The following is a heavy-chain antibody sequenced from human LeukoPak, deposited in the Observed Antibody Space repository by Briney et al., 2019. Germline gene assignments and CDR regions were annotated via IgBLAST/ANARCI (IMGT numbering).Heavy chain of an antibody. CDR1: GFTFSHSY. V-gene: IGHV3-74*01. D-gene: IGHD5-24*01. CDR2: IDNDGGT. J-gene: IGHJ4*02. Sequence: PGGSLRLSCAASGFTFSHSYMHWVRQAPGKGLVWVSRIDNDGGTSYADSVEGRFTITRDNAKNTLYLQMNSLRAEDTALYYCARDLNYNLDFWGQGTLVTVSS. CDR3: ARDLNYNLDF.